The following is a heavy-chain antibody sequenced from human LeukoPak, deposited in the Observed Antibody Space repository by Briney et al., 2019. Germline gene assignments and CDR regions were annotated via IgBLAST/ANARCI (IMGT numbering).Heavy chain of an antibody. CDR2: IYTSGST. J-gene: IGHJ4*02. V-gene: IGHV4-61*02. D-gene: IGHD5-24*01. CDR1: GGSINSGSYY. CDR3: ARVLEMATTVVFDY. Sequence: PSETLSLTCTVSGGSINSGSYYWSWIRQPAGKGLEWIGRIYTSGSTNYNPSLKSRVTISVDTSKNQFSLKLSSVTAADTAVYYCARVLEMATTVVFDYWGQGTRVTVSS.